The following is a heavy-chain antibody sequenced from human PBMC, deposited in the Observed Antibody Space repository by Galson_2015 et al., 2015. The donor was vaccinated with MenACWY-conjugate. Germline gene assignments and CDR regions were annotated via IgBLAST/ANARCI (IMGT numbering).Heavy chain of an antibody. CDR2: IYPGDSDT. CDR1: GYIFSNYW. V-gene: IGHV5-51*01. Sequence: QSGAEVKKPGESLKISCKASGYIFSNYWIAWVRQMPGKGLEWMGVIYPGDSDTRYSPSFQGQVTISADKSINTAYLQWSSLKASCTAVYYCVKHIIRTSLCAFDLWGQGTLVTVSS. J-gene: IGHJ5*02. CDR3: VKHIIRTSLCAFDL. D-gene: IGHD2-2*01.